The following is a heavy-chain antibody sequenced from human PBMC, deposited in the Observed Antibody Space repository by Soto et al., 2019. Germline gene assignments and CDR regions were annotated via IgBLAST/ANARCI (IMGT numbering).Heavy chain of an antibody. V-gene: IGHV4-34*01. CDR2: INHSGST. J-gene: IGHJ4*02. CDR1: CGSFSGYY. CDR3: ARGLWFGELLDHYFDY. Sequence: PSETLSLTCAVYCGSFSGYYWSWIRQPPGKGLEWIGEINHSGSTNYNPSLKSRVTISVDTSKNQFSLKLSSVTAADTAVYYCARGLWFGELLDHYFDYWGQGTLVTVSS. D-gene: IGHD3-10*01.